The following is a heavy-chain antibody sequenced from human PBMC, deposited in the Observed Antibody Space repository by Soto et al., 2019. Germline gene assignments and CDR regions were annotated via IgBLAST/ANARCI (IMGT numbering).Heavy chain of an antibody. J-gene: IGHJ6*02. CDR1: GFTFSNYA. Sequence: PGGSLRLSCAASGFTFSNYAMHWVRQAPGKGLEWVAVIWYDGSNKYYADSVKGRFTISRDNSKNTLYLQMNSLRAEDTAVYYCARDIAAAGTSYYYYGMDVWGQGTTVTVSS. V-gene: IGHV3-33*08. CDR2: IWYDGSNK. D-gene: IGHD6-13*01. CDR3: ARDIAAAGTSYYYYGMDV.